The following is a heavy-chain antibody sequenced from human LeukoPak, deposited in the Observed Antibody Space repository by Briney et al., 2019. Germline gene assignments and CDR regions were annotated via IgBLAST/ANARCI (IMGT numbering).Heavy chain of an antibody. Sequence: SCKASGGTFSSYAMHWVRQAPGKGLEYVSAISSNGGSTYYANSVKGRFTISRDNSKNTLYLQMGSLRAEDMAVYYCARTSLRGYSYGPFDYWGQGTLVTVSS. V-gene: IGHV3-64*01. J-gene: IGHJ4*02. D-gene: IGHD5-18*01. CDR3: ARTSLRGYSYGPFDY. CDR1: GGTFSSYA. CDR2: ISSNGGST.